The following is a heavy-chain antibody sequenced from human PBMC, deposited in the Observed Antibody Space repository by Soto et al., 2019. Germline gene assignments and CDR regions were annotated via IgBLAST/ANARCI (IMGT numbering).Heavy chain of an antibody. J-gene: IGHJ6*04. CDR3: ARRNVLYYYGSGSLDV. Sequence: ASETLSLTCAVHGGPFSGYYWSWIRQPPGKGLEWIGEISHSGSTNYNPSLKSRVTISVDTSKNQFSLKLSSVTAADTAVYYCARRNVLYYYGSGSLDVWGKGTTVTVSS. V-gene: IGHV4-34*01. CDR1: GGPFSGYY. CDR2: ISHSGST. D-gene: IGHD3-10*01.